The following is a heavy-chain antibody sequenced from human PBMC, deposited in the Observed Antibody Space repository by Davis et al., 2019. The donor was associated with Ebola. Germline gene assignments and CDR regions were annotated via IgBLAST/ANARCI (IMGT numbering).Heavy chain of an antibody. CDR2: FDPEDGET. CDR1: GYTLTELS. CDR3: ARGREADGYNGPFDY. Sequence: ASVKVSCKVSGYTLTELSMHWVRQAPGKGLEWMGGFDPEDGETIYAQKFQGRVTMTRDTSTSTVYMELSSLRSEDTAVYYCARGREADGYNGPFDYWGQGTLVTVSS. D-gene: IGHD5-24*01. V-gene: IGHV1-24*01. J-gene: IGHJ4*02.